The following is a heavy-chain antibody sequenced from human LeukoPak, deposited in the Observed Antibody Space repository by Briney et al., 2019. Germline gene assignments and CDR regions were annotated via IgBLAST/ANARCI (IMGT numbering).Heavy chain of an antibody. Sequence: SQTLSLTCNVSGISISDGRYYWARIRQRPGRGLEWIGYKYYSGSAKYNPSLKSRLTISIDTPENQFSLHLSSVTAADTAMYYCATPYCSSLSCLDVFNIWGQGRMVTVSS. V-gene: IGHV4-31*03. CDR3: ATPYCSSLSCLDVFNI. CDR1: GISISDGRYY. CDR2: KYYSGSA. J-gene: IGHJ3*02. D-gene: IGHD2-2*01.